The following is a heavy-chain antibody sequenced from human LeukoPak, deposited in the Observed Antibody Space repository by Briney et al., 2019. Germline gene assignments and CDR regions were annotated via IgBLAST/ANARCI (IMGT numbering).Heavy chain of an antibody. CDR2: ISYDGSNK. V-gene: IGHV3-30*18. D-gene: IGHD6-13*01. CDR1: GFTFSSYG. CDR3: AKDHGIAAGN. Sequence: QSGGSLRLSCAASGFTFSSYGMHWVRQAPGKGLEWVAVISYDGSNKYYADSVKGRFTISRDNSKNTLYLQMNSLRAEDTAVYYCAKDHGIAAGNWGQGTLVTVSS. J-gene: IGHJ4*02.